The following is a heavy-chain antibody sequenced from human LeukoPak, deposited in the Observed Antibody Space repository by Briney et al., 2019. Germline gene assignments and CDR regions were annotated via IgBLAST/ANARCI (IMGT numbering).Heavy chain of an antibody. D-gene: IGHD2-15*01. CDR2: INPNSGGT. CDR3: ARDDGFCRGVACYGKFDY. Sequence: ASVKVSCKASGYTFTSYYLHWVRQAPGQGLEWMGWINPNSGGTNYAQKFQGRVTMTRDTSISTAYMQLSRLTSDDTAVYYCARDDGFCRGVACYGKFDYWGQGTLVTVSS. J-gene: IGHJ4*02. V-gene: IGHV1-2*02. CDR1: GYTFTSYY.